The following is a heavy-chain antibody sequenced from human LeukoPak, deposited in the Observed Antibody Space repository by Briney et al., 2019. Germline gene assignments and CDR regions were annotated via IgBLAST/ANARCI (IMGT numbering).Heavy chain of an antibody. D-gene: IGHD2-15*01. V-gene: IGHV3-23*01. CDR1: GFTFSSYA. J-gene: IGHJ5*02. CDR3: AGRCSGGSCPFDNQNWFDP. Sequence: PGGSLRLSCTASGFTFSSYAMSWVRQAPGKGLEWVSAISNSGDRTYYADSVKGRFTISRDNSKNTLYLQMNSLRAEDTAVYYCAGRCSGGSCPFDNQNWFDPWGQGTLVTVSS. CDR2: ISNSGDRT.